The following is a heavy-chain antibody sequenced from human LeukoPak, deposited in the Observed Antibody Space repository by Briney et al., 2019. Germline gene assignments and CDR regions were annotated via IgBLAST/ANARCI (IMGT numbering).Heavy chain of an antibody. V-gene: IGHV4-59*01. J-gene: IGHJ4*02. CDR1: GGSISSYY. CDR3: AREPDVYSSGWYDY. Sequence: SETLSLTCPVSGGSISSYYWSWIRQPPGKGLEGIGYIYYSGSTNYNPSLKRRVTISVDTSKNQFSLKLSSVTAADTAVYYCAREPDVYSSGWYDYWGQGTLVTVSS. D-gene: IGHD6-19*01. CDR2: IYYSGST.